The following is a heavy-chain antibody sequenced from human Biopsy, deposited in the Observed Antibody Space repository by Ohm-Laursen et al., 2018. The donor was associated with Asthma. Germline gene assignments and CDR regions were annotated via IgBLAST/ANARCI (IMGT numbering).Heavy chain of an antibody. CDR3: ARAVSSSSYWYFDL. J-gene: IGHJ2*01. D-gene: IGHD6-6*01. Sequence: SDTLSLTCLVSGDAMSTSGSYWGWIRQSPGKGLEWIGSIYYGGRTYYNPSLESRVTISAHTSKNHFSPKVTSVTAADTAVYYCARAVSSSSYWYFDLWGRGDLVTVSS. V-gene: IGHV4-39*02. CDR1: GDAMSTSGSY. CDR2: IYYGGRT.